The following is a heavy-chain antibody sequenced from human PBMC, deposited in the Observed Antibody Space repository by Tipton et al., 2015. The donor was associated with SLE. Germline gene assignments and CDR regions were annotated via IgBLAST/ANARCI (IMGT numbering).Heavy chain of an antibody. CDR1: GFTFSSYA. Sequence: SLRLSCAASGFTFSSYAMHWVRQAPGKGLEWVAVISFDGSDKYYADSVKGRFTISRDNSKNTLFLQMNSRRAEDTAVYYCARDREGIEWLTDYWGQGTLVTVSS. J-gene: IGHJ4*02. D-gene: IGHD3-3*01. V-gene: IGHV3-30*04. CDR3: ARDREGIEWLTDY. CDR2: ISFDGSDK.